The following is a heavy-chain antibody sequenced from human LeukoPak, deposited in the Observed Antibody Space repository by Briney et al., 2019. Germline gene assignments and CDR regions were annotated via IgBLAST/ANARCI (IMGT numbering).Heavy chain of an antibody. J-gene: IGHJ4*02. V-gene: IGHV3-48*02. CDR3: VRGWGTYFDY. CDR1: GFIFSRYF. Sequence: GGSLRLSCAACGFIFSRYFINGVRQAPGKGGEWVLYISSSRSTIYYADSVKGRFTIARDNAKKSLYLQMNSLRDEDTAVYYCVRGWGTYFDYWGQGTLVTVSS. D-gene: IGHD3-16*01. CDR2: ISSSRSTI.